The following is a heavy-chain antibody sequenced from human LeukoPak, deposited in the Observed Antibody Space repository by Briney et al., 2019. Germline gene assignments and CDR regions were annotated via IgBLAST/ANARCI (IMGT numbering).Heavy chain of an antibody. D-gene: IGHD2-2*03. CDR3: ARDFMDIVVVPAATFFDP. V-gene: IGHV1-18*01. CDR1: GYTFTSYG. Sequence: VASVKVSCKASGYTFTSYGISWVRQAPGQGLEWMGWISAYNGNTNYAQKLQGRVTMTTDTSTSTAYMELRSLRSDDTAVYYCARDFMDIVVVPAATFFDPWGQGTLVTVSS. J-gene: IGHJ5*02. CDR2: ISAYNGNT.